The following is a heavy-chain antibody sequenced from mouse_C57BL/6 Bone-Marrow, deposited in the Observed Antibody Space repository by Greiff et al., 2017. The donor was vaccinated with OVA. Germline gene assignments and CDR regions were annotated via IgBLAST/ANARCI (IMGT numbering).Heavy chain of an antibody. V-gene: IGHV1-80*01. Sequence: VQLQQSGADLVKPEASVKISCKASGYAFSNYWMNWVKQRPGKGLEWIGQIYPGDGDTNYNGKFKGKATLTADKSSSTAYMQLSSLTSEDSAVYFCARLGNSIYYYAMDYWGQGTSVTVSS. J-gene: IGHJ4*01. CDR3: ARLGNSIYYYAMDY. CDR1: GYAFSNYW. CDR2: IYPGDGDT.